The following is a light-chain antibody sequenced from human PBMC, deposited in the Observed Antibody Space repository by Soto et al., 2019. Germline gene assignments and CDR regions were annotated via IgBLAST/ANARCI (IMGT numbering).Light chain of an antibody. CDR1: QSVRSN. CDR2: GAS. CDR3: HQYNIWPPLI. Sequence: EIVMTQSPAPLSVSPGESATLSCRASQSVRSNLAWYQQKRGQPPRLLIYGASTRATGVPARFSGSGSGTEFTLTISSLQSEDFADYYCHQYNIWPPLIFGGGTKVEIK. V-gene: IGKV3-15*01. J-gene: IGKJ4*01.